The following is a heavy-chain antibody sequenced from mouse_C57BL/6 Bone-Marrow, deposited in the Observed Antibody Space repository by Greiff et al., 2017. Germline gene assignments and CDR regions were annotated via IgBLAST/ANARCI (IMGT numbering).Heavy chain of an antibody. D-gene: IGHD1-1*01. CDR3: ARRSSHYYAMDY. CDR2: INPSTGGT. J-gene: IGHJ4*01. Sequence: VQLQQSGPELVKPGASVKISCKASGYSFTGYYMTWVKQSPEKSLEWIGEINPSTGGTTYNQKFKAKATLTVDKSSSTAYMQLKSLTSEDSAVYYCARRSSHYYAMDYWGQGTSVTVSS. V-gene: IGHV1-42*01. CDR1: GYSFTGYY.